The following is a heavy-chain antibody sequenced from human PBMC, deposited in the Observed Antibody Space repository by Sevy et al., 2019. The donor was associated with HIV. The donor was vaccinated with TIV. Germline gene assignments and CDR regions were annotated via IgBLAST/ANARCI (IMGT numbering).Heavy chain of an antibody. CDR3: ARDGIVVAGFGLGLDY. J-gene: IGHJ4*02. CDR2: ISTYNGYA. Sequence: ASVKVSCKASGYTFTSNGISWVRQAPGQGLEWMGWISTYNGYAQYAQKFQGRVTMTTDTSTSTAYMDLRSLKSDDTAVYYCARDGIVVAGFGLGLDYWGQGTLVTVSS. CDR1: GYTFTSNG. D-gene: IGHD6-19*01. V-gene: IGHV1-18*04.